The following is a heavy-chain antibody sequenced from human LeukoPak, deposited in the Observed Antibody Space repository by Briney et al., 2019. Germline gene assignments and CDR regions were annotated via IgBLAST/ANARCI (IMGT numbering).Heavy chain of an antibody. CDR2: INTNTGNP. D-gene: IGHD5-24*01. CDR3: ARVGASVRDYYYYYGMDV. J-gene: IGHJ6*02. V-gene: IGHV7-4-1*02. CDR1: GYTFTSYA. Sequence: ASVKVSCKASGYTFTSYAMNWVRQAPGQGLEWMGWINTNTGNPTYAQGFTGRFVFSLDTSVSTAYLQISSLKAEDTAVYYCARVGASVRDYYYYYGMDVWGQGTTVTVSS.